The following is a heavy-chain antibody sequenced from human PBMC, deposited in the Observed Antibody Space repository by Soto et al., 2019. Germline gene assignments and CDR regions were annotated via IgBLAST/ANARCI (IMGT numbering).Heavy chain of an antibody. J-gene: IGHJ4*02. CDR1: GGSFSGYY. V-gene: IGHV4-34*01. Sequence: SETLSLTCAVYGGSFSGYYWSWIRQPPGKGLEWIGEINHSGSTNYNPSLKSRVTISVDTSKNQFSLKLSSVTAADTAVYYCARARSERRAQKKAYYIDYWGQGTLVTVSS. CDR3: ARARSERRAQKKAYYIDY. D-gene: IGHD1-26*01. CDR2: INHSGST.